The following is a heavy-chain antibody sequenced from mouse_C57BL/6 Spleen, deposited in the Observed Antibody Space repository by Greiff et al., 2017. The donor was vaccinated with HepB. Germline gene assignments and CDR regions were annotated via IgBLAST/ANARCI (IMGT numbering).Heavy chain of an antibody. Sequence: QVQLQQPGAELVKPGASVKMSCKASGYTFTSYWITWVKQRPGQGLEWIGDIYPGSGSTNYNEKFKSKATLTVDTSSSTAYMQLSSLTSEDSAVYYCARWGGYDWYFDVWGTGTTVTASS. CDR2: IYPGSGST. V-gene: IGHV1-55*01. J-gene: IGHJ1*03. CDR3: ARWGGYDWYFDV. CDR1: GYTFTSYW. D-gene: IGHD2-2*01.